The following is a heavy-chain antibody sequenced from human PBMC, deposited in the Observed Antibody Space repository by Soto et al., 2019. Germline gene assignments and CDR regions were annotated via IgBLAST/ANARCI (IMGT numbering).Heavy chain of an antibody. CDR3: ARGPKAKLELQRVY. CDR1: GFTFSSYS. Sequence: GGSLRLSCAASGFTFSSYSMNWVRQAPGKGLEWVSYISSSSSTIYYADSVKGRFTISRDNAKNSLYLRMNSLRAEDTAVYYCARGPKAKLELQRVYWGQGTLVTVSS. D-gene: IGHD1-7*01. V-gene: IGHV3-48*01. CDR2: ISSSSSTI. J-gene: IGHJ4*02.